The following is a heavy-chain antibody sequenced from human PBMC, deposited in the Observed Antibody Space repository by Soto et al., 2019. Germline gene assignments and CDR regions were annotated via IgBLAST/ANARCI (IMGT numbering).Heavy chain of an antibody. V-gene: IGHV1-18*01. CDR1: GYTFTSYG. CDR2: ISAYNGNT. Sequence: QVQLVQSGAEVKKPGASVKVSCKASGYTFTSYGIIWVRQAPGQGLEWMGWISAYNGNTNYAQKLQGRVTMTTDTPESTAYMELRSLRSDDTAVYYCASSCCGHDSSRSFDYWGQGTLVTVSS. CDR3: ASSCCGHDSSRSFDY. D-gene: IGHD3-22*01. J-gene: IGHJ4*02.